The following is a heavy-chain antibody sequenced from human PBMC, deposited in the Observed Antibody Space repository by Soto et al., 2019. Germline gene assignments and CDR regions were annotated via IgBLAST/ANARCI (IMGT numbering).Heavy chain of an antibody. CDR2: ISYDGSNK. CDR3: AKRGYGRYNWFDP. V-gene: IGHV3-30*18. J-gene: IGHJ5*02. CDR1: GFTFSSYG. D-gene: IGHD5-18*01. Sequence: LRLSCAASGFTFSSYGMHWVRQAPGKGLEWVAVISYDGSNKYYADSVKGRFTISRDNSKNTLYLQMNSLRAEDTAVYYCAKRGYGRYNWFDPWGQGTLVTVSS.